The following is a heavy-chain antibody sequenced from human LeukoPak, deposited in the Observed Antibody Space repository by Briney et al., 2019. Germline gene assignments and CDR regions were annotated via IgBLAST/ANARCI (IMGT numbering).Heavy chain of an antibody. D-gene: IGHD3-16*02. V-gene: IGHV1-69*05. J-gene: IGHJ4*02. Sequence: SVKVSCKASGGTFSSYAISWVRQAPGQGLEWMGGIIPIFGTANYAQKFQGRVTITTDESTSTAYMELSSLRSEDTVVYYCATGGVIMITFGGVIDPFDYWGQGTLVTVSS. CDR1: GGTFSSYA. CDR2: IIPIFGTA. CDR3: ATGGVIMITFGGVIDPFDY.